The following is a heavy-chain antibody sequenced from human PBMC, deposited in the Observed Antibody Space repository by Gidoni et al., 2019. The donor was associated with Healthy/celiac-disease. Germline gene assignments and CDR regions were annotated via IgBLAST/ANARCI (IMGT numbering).Heavy chain of an antibody. CDR3: ARTGAGILRKAFDI. CDR1: GGSFSGYY. CDR2: INHSGST. J-gene: IGHJ3*02. V-gene: IGHV4-34*01. Sequence: QVQLQQWGAGLLKPSETLSLTCAVHGGSFSGYYWSWIRQPPGKGLEWIGEINHSGSTNYDPSLKSRVTISVDTSKNQFSLKLSSVTAADTAVYYCARTGAGILRKAFDIWGQGTMVTVSS. D-gene: IGHD2-8*02.